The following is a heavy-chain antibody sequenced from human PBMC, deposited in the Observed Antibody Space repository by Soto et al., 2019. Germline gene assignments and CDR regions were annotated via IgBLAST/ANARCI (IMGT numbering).Heavy chain of an antibody. CDR1: GFTFSSYS. D-gene: IGHD3-22*01. J-gene: IGHJ5*02. V-gene: IGHV3-21*01. Sequence: GSLRLSCAASGFTFSSYSMNWVRQAPGKGLEWVSSISSSSSYIYYADSVKGRFTISRDNAKNSLYLQMNSLRAEDTAVYYCARDFYDSSGYYFDWFDPWGQGTLVTVSS. CDR2: ISSSSSYI. CDR3: ARDFYDSSGYYFDWFDP.